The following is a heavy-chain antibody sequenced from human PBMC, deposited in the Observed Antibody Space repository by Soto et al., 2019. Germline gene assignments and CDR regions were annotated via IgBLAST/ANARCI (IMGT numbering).Heavy chain of an antibody. CDR3: ARRSAVTTFYFYGMDV. J-gene: IGHJ6*02. D-gene: IGHD4-17*01. CDR2: IYPIDSDT. Sequence: RGESLKISCKVSGDSFNSNWIAWVRQRPGRGLEWMGIIYPIDSDTRYSPSFQGQVTISVDRSVNSAFLQWRSLKASDTATYYCARRSAVTTFYFYGMDVWGQGTTVTVSS. CDR1: GDSFNSNW. V-gene: IGHV5-51*01.